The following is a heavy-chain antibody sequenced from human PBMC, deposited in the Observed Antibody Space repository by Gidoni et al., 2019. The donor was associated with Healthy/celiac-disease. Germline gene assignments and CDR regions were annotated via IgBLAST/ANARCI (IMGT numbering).Heavy chain of an antibody. J-gene: IGHJ6*02. CDR3: AREEYSSSSDYYYYYGMDV. CDR2: ISSSGSTI. Sequence: EVQLVESGGGLVQPGGSLRLSCAASGFTFSSYEMNWVSQAPGKGLGWVSYISSSGSTIYYADSVKGRFTISRDNAKNSLYLQMNSLRAEDTAVYYCAREEYSSSSDYYYYYGMDVWGQGTTVTVSS. V-gene: IGHV3-48*03. D-gene: IGHD6-6*01. CDR1: GFTFSSYE.